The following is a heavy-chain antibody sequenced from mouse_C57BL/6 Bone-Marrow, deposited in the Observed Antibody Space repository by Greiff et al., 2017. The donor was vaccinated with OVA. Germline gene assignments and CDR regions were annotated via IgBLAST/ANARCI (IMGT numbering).Heavy chain of an antibody. CDR2: IRSKSSTYAT. V-gene: IGHV10-3*01. D-gene: IGHD1-1*01. CDR3: GRDRFITTVDWYFDV. Sequence: VQLKESGGGLVQPKGSLKLSCAASGFTFNTYAMHWVRQAPGKGLEWVARIRSKSSTYATYYADSVKDRFTITRDDSQSRRYLQMNNLKADDTAMYYCGRDRFITTVDWYFDVWGTGTTVTVSA. CDR1: GFTFNTYA. J-gene: IGHJ1*03.